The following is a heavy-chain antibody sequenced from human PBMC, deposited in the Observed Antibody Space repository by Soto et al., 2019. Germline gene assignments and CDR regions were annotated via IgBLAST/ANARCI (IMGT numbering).Heavy chain of an antibody. D-gene: IGHD3-22*01. Sequence: EVQLLESGGGLVQPGGSLRLSCAASGFTFSSYAMSWVRQATGKGLEWVSAISGSGGSTYYADSVKGRFTISRDKSKNTLYLQMNSLSAEDTGVYYCAKATYDSSGGRFDPWGQGTLVTVSS. J-gene: IGHJ5*02. CDR1: GFTFSSYA. CDR3: AKATYDSSGGRFDP. V-gene: IGHV3-23*01. CDR2: ISGSGGST.